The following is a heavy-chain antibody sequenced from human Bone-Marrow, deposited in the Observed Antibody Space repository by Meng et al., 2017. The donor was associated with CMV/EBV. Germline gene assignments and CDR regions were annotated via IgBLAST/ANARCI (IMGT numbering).Heavy chain of an antibody. CDR3: ARAGSSGWDYYYYYGMDV. Sequence: ASVKVSCKAFGYTFTSYDINWVRQATGQGLEWMGWMNPNSGNTGYAQKFQGRVTMTRNTSISTAYMELSSLRSEDTAVYYCARAGSSGWDYYYYYGMDVWGQGTTVTVSS. D-gene: IGHD6-19*01. J-gene: IGHJ6*02. CDR1: GYTFTSYD. CDR2: MNPNSGNT. V-gene: IGHV1-8*01.